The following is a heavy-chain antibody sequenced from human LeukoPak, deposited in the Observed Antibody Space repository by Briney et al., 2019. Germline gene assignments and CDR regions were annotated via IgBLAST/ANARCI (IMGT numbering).Heavy chain of an antibody. CDR3: ARGRTGTIDY. D-gene: IGHD1-7*01. CDR2: IYYSGST. Sequence: SETLSLTCTVSGGSISSYYWSWIRQPPGKGLEWIGYIYYSGSTNYNPSLKSRVTISVGTSKNQFSLKLSSVTAADTAVYYCARGRTGTIDYWGQGTLVTVSS. CDR1: GGSISSYY. V-gene: IGHV4-59*01. J-gene: IGHJ4*02.